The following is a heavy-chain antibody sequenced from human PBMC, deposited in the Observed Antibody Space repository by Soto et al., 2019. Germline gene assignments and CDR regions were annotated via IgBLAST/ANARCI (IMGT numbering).Heavy chain of an antibody. CDR1: GGSFSGYY. Sequence: QVQLQQWGAGLLKPSETLSLTCAVYGGSFSGYYWSWIRQPPGKGLGWIGEINHSGSTNYNPSLKSRVTISVDTSKNQFSLKLSSVTAADTAVYYCARVVGDYGEVGWFDPWGQGTLVTVSS. V-gene: IGHV4-34*01. J-gene: IGHJ5*02. CDR2: INHSGST. CDR3: ARVVGDYGEVGWFDP. D-gene: IGHD4-17*01.